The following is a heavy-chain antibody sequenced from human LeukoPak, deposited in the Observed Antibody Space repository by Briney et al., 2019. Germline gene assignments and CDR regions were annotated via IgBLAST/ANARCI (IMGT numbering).Heavy chain of an antibody. CDR3: ARSSEGRYYYDSSGFSYYYYMDV. Sequence: SETLSLTCTVSGGSISSYYWSWIRQSPGKGLEWIGYIYYSGSTYYNPSLRSRVTISVDTSKNQFSLKLSSVTAADTAVYYCARSSEGRYYYDSSGFSYYYYMDVWGKGTTVTIPS. V-gene: IGHV4-59*01. D-gene: IGHD3-22*01. J-gene: IGHJ6*03. CDR2: IYYSGST. CDR1: GGSISSYY.